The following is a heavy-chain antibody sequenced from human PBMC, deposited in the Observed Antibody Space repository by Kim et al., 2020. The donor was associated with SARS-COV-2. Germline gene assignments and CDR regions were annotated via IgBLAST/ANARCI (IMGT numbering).Heavy chain of an antibody. CDR1: GYTFTSYG. V-gene: IGHV1-18*01. Sequence: ASVKVSCKASGYTFTSYGISWVRQAPGQGLEWMGWISAYNGNTNYAQKLQGRVTMTTDTSTSTAYMELRSLRSDDTAVYYCAREGLDYGGNSEENDAFDIWGQGTMVTVSS. CDR3: AREGLDYGGNSEENDAFDI. CDR2: ISAYNGNT. D-gene: IGHD4-17*01. J-gene: IGHJ3*02.